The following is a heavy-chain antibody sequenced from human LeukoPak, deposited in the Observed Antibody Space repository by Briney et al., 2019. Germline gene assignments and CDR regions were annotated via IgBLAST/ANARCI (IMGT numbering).Heavy chain of an antibody. CDR2: INHSGSI. V-gene: IGHV4-34*01. J-gene: IGHJ4*02. D-gene: IGHD3-16*02. CDR3: ARERVWGSYPFDY. CDR1: GGSFSGYY. Sequence: PSETLSLTCAVYGGSFSGYYWSWIRQPPGKGLEWIGEINHSGSINYNPSLKSRVTISVDTSKNQFSLKLSSVTAADTAVYYCARERVWGSYPFDYWGQGTLVTVSS.